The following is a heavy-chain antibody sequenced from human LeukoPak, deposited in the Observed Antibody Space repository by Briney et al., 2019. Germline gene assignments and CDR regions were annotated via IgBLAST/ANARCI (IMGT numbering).Heavy chain of an antibody. CDR2: FDPEDGET. CDR1: GYTLTELS. Sequence: ASVKVSCKVSGYTLTELSMHWVRQAPGKGREWMGGFDPEDGETIYAQKFQGRVTMTEDTSTDTAYMELSRLRSEDTAVYYCATDLFGAGDAFDIWGQGTMVTVSS. V-gene: IGHV1-24*01. D-gene: IGHD4/OR15-4a*01. J-gene: IGHJ3*02. CDR3: ATDLFGAGDAFDI.